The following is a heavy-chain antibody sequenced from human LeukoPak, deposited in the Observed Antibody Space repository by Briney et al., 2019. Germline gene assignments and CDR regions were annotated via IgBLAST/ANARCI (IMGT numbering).Heavy chain of an antibody. D-gene: IGHD3-3*01. V-gene: IGHV3-48*01. Sequence: PGGSLRLSCAASGFTFSSYSMNWVRQAPGKGLEWVSYISSSSSTIYYADSVKGRFTISRDNAKNSLYLQMNSLRAEDTAVYYCARVLKGTLWSGYDRNIDYWGQGTLVTVSS. CDR3: ARVLKGTLWSGYDRNIDY. CDR2: ISSSSSTI. CDR1: GFTFSSYS. J-gene: IGHJ4*02.